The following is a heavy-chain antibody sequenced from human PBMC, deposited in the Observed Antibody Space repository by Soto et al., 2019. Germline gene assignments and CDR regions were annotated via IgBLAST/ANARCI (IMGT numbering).Heavy chain of an antibody. V-gene: IGHV3-30-3*01. CDR3: ARDRVYGMDV. CDR1: GFTFSSYA. D-gene: IGHD3-10*01. J-gene: IGHJ6*02. Sequence: GGSLRLSCAASGFTFSSYAMHWVCQAPGKGLEWVAVISYDGSNKYYADSVKGRFTISRDNSKNALYLQMNSLRAEDTAVYYCARDRVYGMDVWGQGTTVTVSS. CDR2: ISYDGSNK.